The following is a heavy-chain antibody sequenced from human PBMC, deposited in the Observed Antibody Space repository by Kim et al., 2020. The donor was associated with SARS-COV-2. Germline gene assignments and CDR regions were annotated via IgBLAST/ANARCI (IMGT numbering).Heavy chain of an antibody. CDR3: ARGWDRDYGQN. Sequence: TNDNPYLKSLVTISVDTSKNQFSRKLSSVTAADTAVYYCARGWDRDYGQNWGQGTLVTVSS. J-gene: IGHJ4*02. D-gene: IGHD4-17*01. CDR2: T. V-gene: IGHV4-59*09.